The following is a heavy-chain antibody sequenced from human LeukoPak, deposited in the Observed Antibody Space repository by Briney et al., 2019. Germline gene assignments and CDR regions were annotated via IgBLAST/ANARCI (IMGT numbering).Heavy chain of an antibody. CDR1: GFTFSSYA. Sequence: PGGSLRLSCVASGFTFSSYAMSWVRQAPGKGLEWVSSISSSSSYIYYADSVKGRFTISRDNAKNSLYLQMNSLRAEDTAVYYCARDRGKQQLDDAFDMWGQGTMVTVSS. D-gene: IGHD6-13*01. CDR2: ISSSSSYI. J-gene: IGHJ3*02. CDR3: ARDRGKQQLDDAFDM. V-gene: IGHV3-21*01.